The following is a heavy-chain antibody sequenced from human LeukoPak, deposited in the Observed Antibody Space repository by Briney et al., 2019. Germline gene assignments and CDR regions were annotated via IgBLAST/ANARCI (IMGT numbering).Heavy chain of an antibody. CDR1: GFPFSTFW. V-gene: IGHV3-7*04. CDR3: TGETYYFDY. J-gene: IGHJ4*02. CDR2: INQDGSEK. Sequence: GGSLTLSCAVSGFPFSTFWMSWVRQAPGKGLEWVANINQDGSEKYYVDSVRGRFAISRDNAKNSLYLQMNSLRPEDTAMYYCTGETYYFDYWGQGALVTVSS.